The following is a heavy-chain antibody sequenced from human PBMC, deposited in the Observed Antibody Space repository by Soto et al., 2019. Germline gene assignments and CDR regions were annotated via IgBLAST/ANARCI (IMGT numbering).Heavy chain of an antibody. D-gene: IGHD5-18*01. V-gene: IGHV3-53*01. J-gene: IGHJ4*02. CDR1: GFTVSSNY. Sequence: PGGSLRLSCAASGFTVSSNYMSWVRQAPGKGLEWVSVIYSGGSTYYADSVKGRFTISRDNSKNTLYLQMNSLRAEDTAVYYCAREPQPKYSYGYVYWGQGTLVTVSS. CDR2: IYSGGST. CDR3: AREPQPKYSYGYVY.